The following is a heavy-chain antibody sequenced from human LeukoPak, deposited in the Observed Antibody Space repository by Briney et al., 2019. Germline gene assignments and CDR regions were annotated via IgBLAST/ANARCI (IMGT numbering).Heavy chain of an antibody. J-gene: IGHJ4*02. V-gene: IGHV3-48*01. CDR3: ARDRGPYCSGGSCYNY. CDR2: ISSSSSTI. Sequence: PGGSLRLSCAASGFTFSSYSMNWVRQAPEKGLEWVSYISSSSSTIYYADSVKGRFTISRDNAKNSLYLQMNSRRAEDTAVYYCARDRGPYCSGGSCYNYWGQGTLVTVSS. CDR1: GFTFSSYS. D-gene: IGHD2-15*01.